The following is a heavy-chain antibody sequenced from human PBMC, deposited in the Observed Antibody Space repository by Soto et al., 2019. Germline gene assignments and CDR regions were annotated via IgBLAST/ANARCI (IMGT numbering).Heavy chain of an antibody. V-gene: IGHV3-33*01. D-gene: IGHD2-2*01. Sequence: RVSRTAGEVHIISYGMHRFSQKTGKGLEWVAVIWYDGSNKYYADSVKGRFTISRDNSKNTLYLQMNSLRAEDTAVYYYASAIHLLVPAAPRYYYSVMAVWGKGSTVIVS. CDR1: EVHIISYG. J-gene: IGHJ6*04. CDR2: IWYDGSNK. CDR3: ASAIHLLVPAAPRYYYSVMAV.